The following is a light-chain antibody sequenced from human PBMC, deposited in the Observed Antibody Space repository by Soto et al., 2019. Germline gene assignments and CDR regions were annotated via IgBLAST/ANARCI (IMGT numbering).Light chain of an antibody. CDR3: QQYGSSPRT. Sequence: EIVLTQSPATLSLSPGERATLSCRASQSVSSSYLAWYQQKPGQAPSLLMYGASRRATGIPERFSGSGSGTDFTLTISRLEPEDFAVYYCQQYGSSPRTFGQGTKVDNK. V-gene: IGKV3-20*01. J-gene: IGKJ1*01. CDR2: GAS. CDR1: QSVSSSY.